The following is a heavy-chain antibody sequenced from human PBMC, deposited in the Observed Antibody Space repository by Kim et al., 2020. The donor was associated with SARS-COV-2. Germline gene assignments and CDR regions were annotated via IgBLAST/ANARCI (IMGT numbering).Heavy chain of an antibody. CDR3: ARGGSYSFEY. V-gene: IGHV3-7*01. D-gene: IGHD6-13*01. CDR2: LDQAGTDK. Sequence: GGSLRLSCVASGFMFSDYWMRWVRHSPGKGLEWVADLDQAGTDKHYMESVKGRFTISIDNARNSLFLQMNSLRAEDAALYYCARGGSYSFEYWSQGTLVT. J-gene: IGHJ4*02. CDR1: GFMFSDYW.